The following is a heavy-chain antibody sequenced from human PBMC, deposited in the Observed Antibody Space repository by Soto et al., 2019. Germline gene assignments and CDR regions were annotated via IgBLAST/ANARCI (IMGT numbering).Heavy chain of an antibody. J-gene: IGHJ6*02. V-gene: IGHV1-18*01. Sequence: QVQLVQSGDEVRKPGSSVKVSCKASGYIFVNYGIAWVLQAPGQGLEWMGRISPYSGNTHNAIKIXGXXXXXXXXXTITXHMDLXXXXXXXXAVYXCAXXXXXXTPTPQDVWGQGTTVTVSS. CDR3: AXXXXXXTPTPQDV. CDR2: ISPYSGNT. CDR1: GYIFVNYG. D-gene: IGHD5-12*01.